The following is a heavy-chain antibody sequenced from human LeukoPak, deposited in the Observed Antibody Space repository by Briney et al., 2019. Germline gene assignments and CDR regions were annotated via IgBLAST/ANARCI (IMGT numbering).Heavy chain of an antibody. CDR1: GYTFTSYY. Sequence: ASVKVSCKASGYTFTSYYMHWVRQAPGQGLEWMGIINPSGGSTSYAQKFQGRVTMTRDMSTSTVYMELSSLRSEDTAVYYCASPNPTVTTSDAFGIWGQGTMVTVSS. D-gene: IGHD4-17*01. V-gene: IGHV1-46*01. CDR3: ASPNPTVTTSDAFGI. J-gene: IGHJ3*02. CDR2: INPSGGST.